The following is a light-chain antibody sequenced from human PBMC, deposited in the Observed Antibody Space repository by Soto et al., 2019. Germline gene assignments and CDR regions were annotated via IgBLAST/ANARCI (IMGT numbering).Light chain of an antibody. J-gene: IGKJ4*01. CDR3: QQTYNHIS. CDR1: QSIGTY. Sequence: DIQMTQSPSSLSASVGDRVTLTCRTSQSIGTYLQWFQQKPGKAPNLLIYGASNMHTEVPSRFSGSGSGTDLTLTISGLQPEDFATYYCQQTYNHISFGGGTKVDI. CDR2: GAS. V-gene: IGKV1-39*01.